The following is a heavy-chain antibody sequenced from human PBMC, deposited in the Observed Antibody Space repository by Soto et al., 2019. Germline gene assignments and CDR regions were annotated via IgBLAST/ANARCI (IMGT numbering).Heavy chain of an antibody. J-gene: IGHJ6*03. CDR3: ARGDIVVVVAATRVYYYYYYMDV. CDR1: GGSFIGYY. V-gene: IGHV4-34*01. CDR2: INHSGST. Sequence: PSETLSLTCAVYGGSFIGYYWSWIRQPPWKGLEWIGEINHSGSTNYNPSLKSRVTISVDTSKNQFSLKLSSVTAADTAVYYCARGDIVVVVAATRVYYYYYYMDVWGKGTTVTVSS. D-gene: IGHD2-15*01.